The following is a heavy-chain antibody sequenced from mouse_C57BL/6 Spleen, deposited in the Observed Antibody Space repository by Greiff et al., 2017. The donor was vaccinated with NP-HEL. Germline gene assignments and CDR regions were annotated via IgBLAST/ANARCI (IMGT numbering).Heavy chain of an antibody. V-gene: IGHV1-59*01. J-gene: IGHJ4*01. Sequence: QVQLQQPGAELVRPGTSVKLSCKASGYTFTSYWMHWVKQRPGQGLEWIGVIDPSDSYTNYNQKFKGKATLTVDTSSSTAYMQLSSLTSEDSAVYYCARGGYDVDYYAMDYWGQGTSVTVSS. CDR1: GYTFTSYW. D-gene: IGHD2-2*01. CDR3: ARGGYDVDYYAMDY. CDR2: IDPSDSYT.